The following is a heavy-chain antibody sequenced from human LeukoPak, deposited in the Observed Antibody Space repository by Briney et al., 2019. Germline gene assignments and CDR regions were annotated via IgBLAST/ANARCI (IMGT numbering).Heavy chain of an antibody. J-gene: IGHJ4*02. D-gene: IGHD6-13*01. CDR2: IKQDGSEK. Sequence: PGGSLRLSCAASGFTFITYWMSWVRQAPGKGLEWVANIKQDGSEKYYVDSVKGRFTISRDNAKNSVYLQMNSLRAEDTAVYYCARDRYAWYRNSWFLAYWGQGTLVTVSS. CDR3: ARDRYAWYRNSWFLAY. CDR1: GFTFITYW. V-gene: IGHV3-7*01.